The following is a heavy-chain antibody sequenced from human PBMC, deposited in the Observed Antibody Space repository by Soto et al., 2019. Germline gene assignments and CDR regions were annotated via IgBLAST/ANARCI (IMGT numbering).Heavy chain of an antibody. D-gene: IGHD3-22*01. J-gene: IGHJ3*02. CDR1: GFTFSSYW. Sequence: PGGSLRLSCAASGFTFSSYWMHWVRQAPGKGLVWVSRINSDGSSTSYADSVKGRFTISRDNAKNTLYLQMNSLRAEDTAVYYCARGQDYYDSSGYPAPAFDIWGQGTMVTVSS. V-gene: IGHV3-74*01. CDR2: INSDGSST. CDR3: ARGQDYYDSSGYPAPAFDI.